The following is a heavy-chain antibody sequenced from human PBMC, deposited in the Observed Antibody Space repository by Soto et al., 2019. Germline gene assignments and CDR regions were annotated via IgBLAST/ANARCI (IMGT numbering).Heavy chain of an antibody. Sequence: QVQLQESGPGLVKPSDTLSLTCAVSGYSISSSNWWGWIRQPPGKGLEWIGYIYYSGTTYYNPSLKXRFTXSXHTSKNQFALKLTSVTAVDTAVYYCARREIQGPIDYWGQGTLVTVSS. CDR2: IYYSGTT. J-gene: IGHJ4*02. CDR1: GYSISSSNW. V-gene: IGHV4-28*01. CDR3: ARREIQGPIDY. D-gene: IGHD1-26*01.